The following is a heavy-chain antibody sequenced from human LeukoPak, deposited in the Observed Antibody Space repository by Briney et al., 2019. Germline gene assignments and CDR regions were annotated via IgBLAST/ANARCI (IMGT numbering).Heavy chain of an antibody. CDR1: GFTFNTYS. CDR3: ARVGVATTVHYYYYMDV. Sequence: QSGGSLRLSCAASGFTFNTYSMNWVRQAPGKGLEWVANIKQDGSEKYYVDSVKGRFTISRDNAKNSLYLQMNSLRAEDTAVYYCARVGVATTVHYYYYMDVWGKGTTVTVSS. CDR2: IKQDGSEK. D-gene: IGHD4-11*01. V-gene: IGHV3-7*01. J-gene: IGHJ6*03.